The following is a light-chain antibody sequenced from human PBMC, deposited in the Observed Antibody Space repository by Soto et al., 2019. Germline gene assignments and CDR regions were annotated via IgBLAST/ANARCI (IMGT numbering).Light chain of an antibody. CDR3: SSYAGSSNV. V-gene: IGLV2-14*01. J-gene: IGLJ1*01. CDR2: EVN. CDR1: SSDIGAYDY. Sequence: QSALTQPASLSGSPGQSITISCTGTSSDIGAYDYASWFQQHPGKAPKLMISEVNNRPSGGSNRFSGSKSGNPAYLTISGLQVEDEADYYCSSYAGSSNVFGTGTKVTVL.